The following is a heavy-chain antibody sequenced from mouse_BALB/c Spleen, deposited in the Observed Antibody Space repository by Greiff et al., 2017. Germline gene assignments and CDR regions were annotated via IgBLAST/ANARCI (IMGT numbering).Heavy chain of an antibody. CDR1: GFSLTSYG. CDR3: ARDLLRLPAMDY. CDR2: IWAGGST. V-gene: IGHV2-9*02. D-gene: IGHD1-2*01. Sequence: VKLMESGPGLVAPSQSLSITCTVSGFSLTSYGVPRFRQPPGKGLEWLGVIWAGGSTNYYSALMSRLSISKDNSKSQVFLKMNSLQTDDTAMYYCARDLLRLPAMDYWGQGTSVTGSS. J-gene: IGHJ4*01.